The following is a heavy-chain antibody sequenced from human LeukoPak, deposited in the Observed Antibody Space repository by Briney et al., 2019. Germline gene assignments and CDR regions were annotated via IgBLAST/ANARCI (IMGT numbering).Heavy chain of an antibody. J-gene: IGHJ4*02. CDR2: ISSSSGTI. CDR3: AKGVVRAARLWYYFDY. D-gene: IGHD6-6*01. V-gene: IGHV3-48*01. Sequence: GGSLRLSCAASGFTFSSYNLNWVRQAPGKGLEWVSYISSSSGTIFYADSVKGRFTISRDNSKNTLYLQMDSLRAEDTAVYYCAKGVVRAARLWYYFDYWGQGTLVTVSS. CDR1: GFTFSSYN.